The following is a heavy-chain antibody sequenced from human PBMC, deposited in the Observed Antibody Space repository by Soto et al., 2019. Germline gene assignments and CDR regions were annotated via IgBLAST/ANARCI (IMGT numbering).Heavy chain of an antibody. D-gene: IGHD6-13*01. CDR3: ARAYSSSGFRDY. J-gene: IGHJ4*02. CDR1: GYTFTSYG. Sequence: QVQLVQSGAEVKKPGASVKVSCKASGYTFTSYGLSWVRQAPGKGLEGMGWISAYNGNTNYAQKIQGIVTMTTDTSTSTAYRELRSVSSDDTAGYYCARAYSSSGFRDYWGQGTLVTVSS. V-gene: IGHV1-18*01. CDR2: ISAYNGNT.